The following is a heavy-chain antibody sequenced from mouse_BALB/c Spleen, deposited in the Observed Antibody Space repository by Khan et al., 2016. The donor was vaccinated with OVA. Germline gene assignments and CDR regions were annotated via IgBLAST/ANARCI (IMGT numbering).Heavy chain of an antibody. CDR1: GYSITSDYA. Sequence: EVKLLESGPGLVKPSQSLSLTCTVTGYSITSDYAWNWIRQFPGNKLEWMGFISYSGNTNYNPSLKSRISITRDTSKNQFFLQLNSVTTEDTATYYCARVYGGDFDYWGQCTTLTVSS. CDR2: ISYSGNT. V-gene: IGHV3-2*02. CDR3: ARVYGGDFDY. J-gene: IGHJ2*01. D-gene: IGHD1-1*01.